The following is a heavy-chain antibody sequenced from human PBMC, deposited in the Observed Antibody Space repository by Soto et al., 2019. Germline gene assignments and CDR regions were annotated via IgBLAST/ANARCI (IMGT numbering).Heavy chain of an antibody. CDR1: GGTFSSYA. CDR3: ASRGDGGYSYGRGPYYYYYGMDV. J-gene: IGHJ6*02. D-gene: IGHD5-18*01. Sequence: QVQLVQSGAEVKKPGSSVKVSCKASGGTFSSYAISWVRQAPGQGLEWMGGIIPIFGTANYAQKFQGRVTITADESTSTAYMELSSRRSEDTAVYYCASRGDGGYSYGRGPYYYYYGMDVWGQGTTVTVSS. CDR2: IIPIFGTA. V-gene: IGHV1-69*01.